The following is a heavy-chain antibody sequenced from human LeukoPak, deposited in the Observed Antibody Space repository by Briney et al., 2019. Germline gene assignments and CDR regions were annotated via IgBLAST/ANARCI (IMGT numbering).Heavy chain of an antibody. Sequence: ASVKVSSKASGYTLTDFYIHWVRQAPGQGLEWMGWISAYNGNTNYAQKLQGRVTMTTDTSTSTAYMELRSLRSDDTAVYYCARGDYRMVFDYWGQGTLVTVSS. V-gene: IGHV1-18*04. CDR1: GYTLTDFY. D-gene: IGHD3-10*01. CDR2: ISAYNGNT. J-gene: IGHJ4*02. CDR3: ARGDYRMVFDY.